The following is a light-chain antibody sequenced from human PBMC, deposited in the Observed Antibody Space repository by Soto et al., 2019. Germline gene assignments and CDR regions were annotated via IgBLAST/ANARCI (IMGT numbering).Light chain of an antibody. J-gene: IGLJ2*01. CDR1: SSDVGGYNY. CDR3: SSYTSSSTLVV. CDR2: DVS. V-gene: IGLV2-14*01. Sequence: QSALTQPASVSGSPGQSITISCTGTSSDVGGYNYVSWYQQHPGKAPKLMIYDVSNRPSGVSNRFSGSKSGNTASLTISWLQAGDEDDYYCSSYTSSSTLVVFGGGTKLTVL.